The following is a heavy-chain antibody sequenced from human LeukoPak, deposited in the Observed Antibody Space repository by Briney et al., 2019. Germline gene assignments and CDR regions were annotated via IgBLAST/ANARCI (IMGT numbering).Heavy chain of an antibody. CDR3: ATLSYRRFDY. V-gene: IGHV3-7*01. Sequence: PGVSLRLSCAASGLTFSRFWMIWIRQAPGKGLEWVATINEDGNEKWYADSVKGRFTISRDNARNSLYLQMNSLRAEDTAVYYCATLSYRRFDYWGQGALVTVSS. J-gene: IGHJ4*02. D-gene: IGHD1-14*01. CDR1: GLTFSRFW. CDR2: INEDGNEK.